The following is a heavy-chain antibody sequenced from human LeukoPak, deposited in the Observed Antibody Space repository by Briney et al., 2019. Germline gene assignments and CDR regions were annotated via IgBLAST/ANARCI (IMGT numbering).Heavy chain of an antibody. Sequence: SETLSLTCAVYGGSFSGYYWSWIRQPPGKGLEWIGEINHSGSTNYNPSLKSRVTISVDTSKNQFSLKLSSVTAAGTAVYYCARGREWLLLRSAFDIWGQGTMVTVSS. D-gene: IGHD3-22*01. CDR3: ARGREWLLLRSAFDI. CDR2: INHSGST. V-gene: IGHV4-34*01. CDR1: GGSFSGYY. J-gene: IGHJ3*02.